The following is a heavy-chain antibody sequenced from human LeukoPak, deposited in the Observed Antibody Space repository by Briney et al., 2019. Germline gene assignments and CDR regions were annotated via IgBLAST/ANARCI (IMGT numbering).Heavy chain of an antibody. CDR1: GFTFSNAW. D-gene: IGHD6-13*01. CDR3: TVLQISSSWYIDY. CDR2: IKSKIDGGTT. V-gene: IGHV3-15*01. Sequence: PGGSLRLSCAASGFTFSNAWMSWVRQAPGKGLEWVGRIKSKIDGGTTEYAAPVKGRFTISRDDSKNTLYQQMNSLITEDTAVYYCTVLQISSSWYIDYWGQGSLVTVSS. J-gene: IGHJ4*02.